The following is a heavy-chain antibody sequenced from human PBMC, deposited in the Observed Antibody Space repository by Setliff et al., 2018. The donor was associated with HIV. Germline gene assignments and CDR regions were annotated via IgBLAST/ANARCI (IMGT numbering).Heavy chain of an antibody. CDR1: GFTFSNYV. D-gene: IGHD3-3*01. J-gene: IGHJ4*02. V-gene: IGHV3-21*01. CDR3: ARAGILEWLFGRAQYFDY. Sequence: GGSLRLSCAGSGFTFSNYVMNWVRLAPGKGLEWVSSITRSSSHIYYADSVKGRFTISRDNAKNSLYLQMNSLRAEDTAVYYCARAGILEWLFGRAQYFDYWGQGTLVTVSS. CDR2: ITRSSSHI.